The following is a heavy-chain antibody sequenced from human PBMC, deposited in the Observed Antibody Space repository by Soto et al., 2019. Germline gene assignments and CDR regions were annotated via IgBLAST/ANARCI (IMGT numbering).Heavy chain of an antibody. CDR1: GFTFSSYG. D-gene: IGHD4-17*01. V-gene: IGHV3-33*01. J-gene: IGHJ6*02. CDR3: ARDLTITPRVGYYYGMDV. Sequence: GGSLRLSCAASGFTFSSYGMHWVRQPPGKGLEWVAVIWYDGSNKYYADSVKGRFTISRDNSKNTLYLQMNSMRAEDTAVYYCARDLTITPRVGYYYGMDVWGQGTTVTLSS. CDR2: IWYDGSNK.